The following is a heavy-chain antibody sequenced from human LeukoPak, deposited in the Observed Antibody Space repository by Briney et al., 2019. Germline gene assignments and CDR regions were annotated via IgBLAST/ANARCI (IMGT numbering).Heavy chain of an antibody. J-gene: IGHJ4*02. CDR1: GFTFSSYS. CDR3: ARDPYYDSSGYYYVPDY. CDR2: ISSSSSYI. Sequence: PGGSLRLSCAASGFTFSSYSMNWVRQAPGKGLEWVSSISSSSSYIYYADSVKGRFTISRDNAKNSLYLQMNSLRAEDTAVYYCARDPYYDSSGYYYVPDYWGQGTLVTVSS. V-gene: IGHV3-21*01. D-gene: IGHD3-22*01.